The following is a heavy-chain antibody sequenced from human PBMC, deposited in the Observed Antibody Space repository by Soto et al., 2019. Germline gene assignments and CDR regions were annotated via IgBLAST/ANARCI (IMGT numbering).Heavy chain of an antibody. Sequence: QVQLVQSGAEVKKPGSSVKVSGKASGGTFSSYAVTGGRQAPGQGLEWMGRIIPIFGTANYTHKFQGRVTITADESTSTAYIELSSLSSEDTAVSYGERNEYSTTFAYYCMDVWGQGTTVTVSS. D-gene: IGHD6-6*01. CDR2: IIPIFGTA. V-gene: IGHV1-69*01. CDR1: GGTFSSYA. CDR3: ERNEYSTTFAYYCMDV. J-gene: IGHJ6*02.